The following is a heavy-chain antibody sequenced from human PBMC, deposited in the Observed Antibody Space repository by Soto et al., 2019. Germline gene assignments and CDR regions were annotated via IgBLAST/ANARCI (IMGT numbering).Heavy chain of an antibody. Sequence: QVQLVQSEAEVKKPGSSVKVSCKASAATFSNYAINWVRQAPGQGLEWMGGIIPIFGRVNYAQKFQGRVTITANKATSRAYMEQRSLRSEDTALDYCARANYYCSGSYFDKWGQGTLGSVSS. CDR3: ARANYYCSGSYFDK. J-gene: IGHJ4*02. CDR2: IIPIFGRV. CDR1: AATFSNYA. V-gene: IGHV1-69*06. D-gene: IGHD3-10*01.